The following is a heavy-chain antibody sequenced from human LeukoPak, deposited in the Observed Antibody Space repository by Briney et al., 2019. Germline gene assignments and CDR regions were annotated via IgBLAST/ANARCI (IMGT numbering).Heavy chain of an antibody. CDR3: ARLVVGATLGGYSYYYYYMDV. CDR1: GGSFSGYY. J-gene: IGHJ6*03. D-gene: IGHD1-26*01. V-gene: IGHV4-34*01. CDR2: INHSGST. Sequence: SETLSLTCAVYGGSFSGYYWSWIRQPPGKGLEWIGEINHSGSTNYNPSLKSRVTILVDTSKNQFALNLSSVTAADTAIYYCARLVVGATLGGYSYYYYYMDVWGKGTTVTVSS.